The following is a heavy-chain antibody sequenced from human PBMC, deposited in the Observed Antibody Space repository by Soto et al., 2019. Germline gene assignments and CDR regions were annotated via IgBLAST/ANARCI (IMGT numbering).Heavy chain of an antibody. D-gene: IGHD5-18*01. V-gene: IGHV1-18*01. J-gene: IGHJ4*02. CDR1: GYTFTSYG. Sequence: ASVKVSCKASGYTFTSYGISWVRQAPGEGLEWMGWISAYNGNTNYAQKLQGRVTMTTDTSTSTAYMELRSLRSDDTAVYYCARDLGPTLRGGYSYGYDYWGPGTLLTV. CDR2: ISAYNGNT. CDR3: ARDLGPTLRGGYSYGYDY.